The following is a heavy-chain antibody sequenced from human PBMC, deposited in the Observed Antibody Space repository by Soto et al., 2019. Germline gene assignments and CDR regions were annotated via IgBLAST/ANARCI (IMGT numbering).Heavy chain of an antibody. Sequence: PGGSLRLSCAASGFTFSSYSMNWVRQAPGKGLEWVSSISSSSSYIYYADSLKGRFTISRDNAKNSVYLQMNSLRAEDTAVYYCARGIAARTPPDNWGQGTLVTVSS. CDR3: ARGIAARTPPDN. V-gene: IGHV3-21*06. CDR2: ISSSSSYI. CDR1: GFTFSSYS. J-gene: IGHJ4*02. D-gene: IGHD6-6*01.